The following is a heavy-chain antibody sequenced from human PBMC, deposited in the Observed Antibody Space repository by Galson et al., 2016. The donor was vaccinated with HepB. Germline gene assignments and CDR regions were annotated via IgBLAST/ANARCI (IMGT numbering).Heavy chain of an antibody. CDR2: IAHDGNIK. D-gene: IGHD2-2*01. CDR1: GFTFSNYA. Sequence: SLRLSCAVSGFTFSNYAMHWVRQAPGKGLEWVTVIAHDGNIKYYADYVKGRFTVSRDDSNSTLYLQMHSLRGDDTALYYWARDPRVLGYCDTTTRDRFGPWGQGTLVIVSS. V-gene: IGHV3-30*04. J-gene: IGHJ5*02. CDR3: ARDPRVLGYCDTTTRDRFGP.